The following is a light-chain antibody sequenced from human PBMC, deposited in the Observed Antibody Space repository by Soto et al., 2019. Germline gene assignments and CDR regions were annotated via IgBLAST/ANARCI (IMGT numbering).Light chain of an antibody. CDR2: ATS. CDR1: QSVGNN. Sequence: EIVVTQSPATLSVSPGERATLSCRASQSVGNNFAWYQQKPGQAPRLLIFATSTRATGVPARFSGSGSGTEYTPTISSLQSEDFAVYYGQQYSDWPLTFGGGTKVEIE. J-gene: IGKJ4*01. V-gene: IGKV3-15*01. CDR3: QQYSDWPLT.